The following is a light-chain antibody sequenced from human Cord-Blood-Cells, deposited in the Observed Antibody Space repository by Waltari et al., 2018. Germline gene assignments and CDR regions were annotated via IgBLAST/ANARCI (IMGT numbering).Light chain of an antibody. CDR2: AAS. CDR1: QGISSW. CDR3: QQANSFPAT. Sequence: DIQLTPSPSSVSASVGDRVTITCRASQGISSWLAWYQQKPGNAPKLLIYAASSLQSGVPSRFSGSGSGTEFTLTISCLQPKDFATYYGQQANSFPATFGGGTKVEIK. V-gene: IGKV1D-12*01. J-gene: IGKJ4*01.